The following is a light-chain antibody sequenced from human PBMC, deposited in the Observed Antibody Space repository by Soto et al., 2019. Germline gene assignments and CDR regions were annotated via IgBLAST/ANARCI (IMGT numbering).Light chain of an antibody. CDR3: QQYGGSPTT. CDR2: DAS. J-gene: IGKJ2*01. Sequence: EIVLTQSPGSLSLSPGERATLSCRASQTVSSNYLTWYQQKPGQDPRLLIYDASIRATGIPDRFSGSGSGTDFTLTISRLEPEDFAMYYCQQYGGSPTTFGQGTKLEIK. V-gene: IGKV3-20*01. CDR1: QTVSSNY.